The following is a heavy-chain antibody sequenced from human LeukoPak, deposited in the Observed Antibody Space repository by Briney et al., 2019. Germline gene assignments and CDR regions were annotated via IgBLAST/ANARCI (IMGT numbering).Heavy chain of an antibody. Sequence: GGSLRLSCAASGFTFSNYWMSWVRQAPGKGLEWVANINQDESEKYYVDSVKGRFTISRDNAKNSLYLQMNSLRAEDTAVYYCARVRVSFYYGMDIWGQGTTVTVS. CDR3: ARVRVSFYYGMDI. J-gene: IGHJ6*02. CDR1: GFTFSNYW. CDR2: INQDESEK. V-gene: IGHV3-7*05. D-gene: IGHD2/OR15-2a*01.